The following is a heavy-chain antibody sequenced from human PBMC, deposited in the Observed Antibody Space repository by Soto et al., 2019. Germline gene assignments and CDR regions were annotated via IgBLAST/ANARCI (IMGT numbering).Heavy chain of an antibody. Sequence: SETLSLTCTVSGGSISSGGYYWSWIRQHPGKGLEWIGYIYYSGSTYYNPSLKSRVTISVDTSKNQFSLKLSSVTAADTAVYYCASCYYGDRVFDYWGQGTLVTVSS. J-gene: IGHJ4*02. CDR2: IYYSGST. CDR1: GGSISSGGYY. D-gene: IGHD4-17*01. CDR3: ASCYYGDRVFDY. V-gene: IGHV4-31*03.